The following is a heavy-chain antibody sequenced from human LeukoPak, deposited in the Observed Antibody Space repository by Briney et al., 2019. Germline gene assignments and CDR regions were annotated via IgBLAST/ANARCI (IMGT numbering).Heavy chain of an antibody. CDR3: ARGDNSGWYFFDY. CDR1: GYSFTSYW. Sequence: GESLKISCKGSGYSFTSYWIGWVRQMPGKGLEWMGIIYPGDSDTRYSPSFQGQVTISADKSISTAYLQWSTLQAPDTAMYYCARGDNSGWYFFDYWGQGTLVTVSS. V-gene: IGHV5-51*01. J-gene: IGHJ4*02. CDR2: IYPGDSDT. D-gene: IGHD6-19*01.